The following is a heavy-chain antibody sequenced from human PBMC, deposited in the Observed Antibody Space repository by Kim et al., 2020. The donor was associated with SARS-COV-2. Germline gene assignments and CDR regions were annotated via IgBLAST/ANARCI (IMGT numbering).Heavy chain of an antibody. Sequence: GGSLRLSCAASGFTFSSYGMHWVRQAPGKGLEWVAVIWYDGSNKYYADSVKGRFTISRDNSKNTLYLQMNSLRAEDTAVYYCVADFWSGYDDYWGQGTLVTVSS. J-gene: IGHJ4*02. CDR2: IWYDGSNK. CDR1: GFTFSSYG. CDR3: VADFWSGYDDY. V-gene: IGHV3-33*01. D-gene: IGHD3-3*01.